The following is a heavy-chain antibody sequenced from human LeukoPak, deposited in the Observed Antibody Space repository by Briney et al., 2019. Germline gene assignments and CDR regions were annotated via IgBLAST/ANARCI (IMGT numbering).Heavy chain of an antibody. J-gene: IGHJ5*02. V-gene: IGHV4-59*01. Sequence: SETLSLTCTVSGGSISSYYWSWIRQPPGKGLEWIGYIYYSGSTNYNPSLKSRVTISVDTSKNQFSLKLSSVTAADTAVYYCARASRTSCYFCWFDPWGQGTLVTVSS. CDR1: GGSISSYY. CDR2: IYYSGST. CDR3: ARASRTSCYFCWFDP. D-gene: IGHD2-2*01.